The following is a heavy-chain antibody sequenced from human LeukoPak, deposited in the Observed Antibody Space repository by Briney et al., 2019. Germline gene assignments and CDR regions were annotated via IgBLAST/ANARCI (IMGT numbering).Heavy chain of an antibody. V-gene: IGHV1-18*01. J-gene: IGHJ4*02. Sequence: ASVSVSFTASGYTFTIYGISWVGRAPGQGLEGMGWISAYNGNTIYAHKLQGRVTMTTATSTSTAYMELRSLRSDDTAVYYCARGSKGSYYDSSGYYFDYWGQGTLVTVSS. CDR2: ISAYNGNT. CDR1: GYTFTIYG. CDR3: ARGSKGSYYDSSGYYFDY. D-gene: IGHD3-22*01.